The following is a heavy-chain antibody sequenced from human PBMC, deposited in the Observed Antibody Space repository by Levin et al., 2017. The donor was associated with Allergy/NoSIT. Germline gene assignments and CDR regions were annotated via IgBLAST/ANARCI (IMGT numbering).Heavy chain of an antibody. CDR3: AKLDGTETAPF. CDR2: ITGSAATT. V-gene: IGHV3-23*01. J-gene: IGHJ4*02. Sequence: PGESLKISCTASGFTFRSYTMSWVRQTPGKGLEWVSSITGSAATTYYADSVRGRFTISRDNSKNTLFLQMNSLRAEDTAVYFCAKLDGTETAPFWGQGTLVTVSS. CDR1: GFTFRSYT. D-gene: IGHD1-7*01.